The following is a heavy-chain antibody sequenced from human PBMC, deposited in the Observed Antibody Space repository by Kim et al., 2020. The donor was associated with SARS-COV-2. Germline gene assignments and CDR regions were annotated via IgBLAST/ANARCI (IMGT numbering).Heavy chain of an antibody. V-gene: IGHV1-2*06. CDR1: GYSFTGYY. CDR2: INPDSGGT. CDR3: ARVDYSYMDV. J-gene: IGHJ6*03. Sequence: ASVKVSCKASGYSFTGYYMHWVRQAPGQGLEWMGRINPDSGGTEFAQQFQGRVTMTRDTSISTAYMELSSLTSDDTAVYYCARVDYSYMDVWGTGTTVTVS.